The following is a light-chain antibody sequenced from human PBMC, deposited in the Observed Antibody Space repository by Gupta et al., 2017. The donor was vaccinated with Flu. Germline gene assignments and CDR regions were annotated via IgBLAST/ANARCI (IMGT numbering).Light chain of an antibody. CDR3: HERYRHHPLWT. V-gene: IGKV1-39*01. CDR1: QSIRNY. Sequence: DIQMTQSPSSLSASIGDRVTIACRARQSIRNYLNWYQQKPGKAPKLLIYIASTWQSGVPSRCSGSGVGTEFNLTINSRQPEDCESYYCHERYRHHPLWTFGQGTKVEIK. J-gene: IGKJ1*01. CDR2: IAS.